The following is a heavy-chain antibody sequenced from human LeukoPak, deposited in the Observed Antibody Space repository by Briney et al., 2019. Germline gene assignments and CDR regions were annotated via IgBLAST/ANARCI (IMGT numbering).Heavy chain of an antibody. CDR1: GYTFTGYY. CDR2: INPNSGGT. V-gene: IGHV1-2*06. J-gene: IGHJ6*02. CDR3: AIWFGELSGYYYYYYGMDV. D-gene: IGHD3-10*01. Sequence: ASVKVSCKASGYTFTGYYMHWVRQAPGQGLEWMGRINPNSGGTNYAQKFQGRVTMTRDTSISTAYMELSRLGSDDTAVYYCAIWFGELSGYYYYYYGMDVWGQGTTVTVPS.